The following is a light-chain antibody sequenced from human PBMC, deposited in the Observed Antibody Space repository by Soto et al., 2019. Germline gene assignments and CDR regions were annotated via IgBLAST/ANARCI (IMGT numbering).Light chain of an antibody. Sequence: DIQMTQSPSTLSGSVGERVTVTCRASQNIKRWLAWYQQKPGKAPKLLIYDASSLQSGVPSRFSGSGSGTEFTLSVSGLQPDDFATYYCQQYNSYPFTFAPGTKVDI. CDR1: QNIKRW. V-gene: IGKV1-5*01. J-gene: IGKJ3*01. CDR2: DAS. CDR3: QQYNSYPFT.